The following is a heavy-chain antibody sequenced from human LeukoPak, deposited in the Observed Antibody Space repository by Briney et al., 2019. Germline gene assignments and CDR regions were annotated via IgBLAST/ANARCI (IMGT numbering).Heavy chain of an antibody. CDR3: ARGYQLVPPYNWFNP. V-gene: IGHV3-23*01. CDR2: ISGSGGST. J-gene: IGHJ5*02. CDR1: GFTFSNYA. Sequence: KTGGSLRLSCAASGFTFSNYAMSWVRQAPGKGLEWVSAISGSGGSTYYADSVKGRFTISRDNSKNTLYLQMNSLRAEDTAVYYYARGYQLVPPYNWFNPWGQGTLVTVSS. D-gene: IGHD6-6*01.